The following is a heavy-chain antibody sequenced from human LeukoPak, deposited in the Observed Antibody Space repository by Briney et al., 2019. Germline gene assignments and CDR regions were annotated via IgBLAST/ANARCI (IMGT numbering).Heavy chain of an antibody. CDR3: ARDDYYYYYMDV. CDR2: IFYRGST. J-gene: IGHJ6*03. CDR1: GDPISSRSYY. Sequence: SETLSLTCTVSGDPISSRSYYWDWIRQPPGGGLEWIGSIFYRGSTYYNPSLKSRVTISLDTSKNQFSLKLSSVTAADTAVYYCARDDYYYYYMDVWGKGTTVTVSS. V-gene: IGHV4-39*07.